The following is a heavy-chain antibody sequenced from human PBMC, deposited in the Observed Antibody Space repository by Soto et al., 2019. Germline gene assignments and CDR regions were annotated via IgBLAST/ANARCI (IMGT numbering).Heavy chain of an antibody. V-gene: IGHV4-59*01. CDR1: GGSISSYY. CDR2: IYYSGST. Sequence: SETLSLTCTVSGGSISSYYWSWIRQPPGKGLEWIGYIYYSGSTNYNPSLKSRVTISVDTSKNQFSLKLSSVTAADTAVYYCARAGRGGIAAAGTVNWFDPWGQGTLVTV. CDR3: ARAGRGGIAAAGTVNWFDP. J-gene: IGHJ5*02. D-gene: IGHD6-13*01.